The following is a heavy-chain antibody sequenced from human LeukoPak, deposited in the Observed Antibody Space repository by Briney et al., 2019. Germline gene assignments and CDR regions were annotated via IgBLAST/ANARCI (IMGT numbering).Heavy chain of an antibody. V-gene: IGHV4-31*03. Sequence: SETLSLTCTVSGGPISSGGYYWSWIRQHPGKGLEWIGYIYYSGSTYYNPSLKSRVTISVGTSKNQFSLKLSSVTAADTAVYYCARGVIPAVHLDVWGKGTTVTVSS. CDR2: IYYSGST. D-gene: IGHD2-2*01. J-gene: IGHJ6*04. CDR1: GGPISSGGYY. CDR3: ARGVIPAVHLDV.